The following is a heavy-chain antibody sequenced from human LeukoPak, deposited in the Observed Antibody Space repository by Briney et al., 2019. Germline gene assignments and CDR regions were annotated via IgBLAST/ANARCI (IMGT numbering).Heavy chain of an antibody. Sequence: PGGSLRLSCVASGFTFSTYGMSWVRQAPGKGLEWVSAISDGGDRPYYADSVKGRFTISRDNSKSTLYLQMNSLRAEDTAVYYCAKRPPSSDAEYFQHWGQGTLVTVSS. V-gene: IGHV3-23*01. D-gene: IGHD6-6*01. CDR2: ISDGGDRP. J-gene: IGHJ1*01. CDR1: GFTFSTYG. CDR3: AKRPPSSDAEYFQH.